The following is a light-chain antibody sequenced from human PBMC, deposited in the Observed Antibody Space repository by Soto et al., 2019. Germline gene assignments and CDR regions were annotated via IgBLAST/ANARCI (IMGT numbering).Light chain of an antibody. CDR3: SSYTTSDNYV. V-gene: IGLV2-14*01. J-gene: IGLJ1*01. CDR2: EVT. Sequence: QSALTQPASVSGSPGQSITISCTGTSSDIGAYNHVSWYQQYPGKAPTLMIYEVTNRPSGVSSRFSGSKSGNTASLTISGLQAEDEGDYYCSSYTTSDNYVFGTGTKVTVL. CDR1: SSDIGAYNH.